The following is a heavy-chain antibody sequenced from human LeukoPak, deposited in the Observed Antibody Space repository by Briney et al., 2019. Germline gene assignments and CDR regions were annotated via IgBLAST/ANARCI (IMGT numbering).Heavy chain of an antibody. V-gene: IGHV3-30*04. D-gene: IGHD5-12*01. CDR3: ARDSSGYGILYYFDY. CDR1: GFTFSTYA. Sequence: GGSLRLSCAASGFTFSTYAMHWVRQAPGKGLEWVAVISYDGSDKYYADSVKGRFTISRDNSKNTLFLQMNSLRGEDTAVYYCARDSSGYGILYYFDYWGQGTLVTVSS. CDR2: ISYDGSDK. J-gene: IGHJ4*02.